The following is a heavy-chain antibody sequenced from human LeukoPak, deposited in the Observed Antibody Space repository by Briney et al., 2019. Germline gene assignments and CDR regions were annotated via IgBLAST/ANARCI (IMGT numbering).Heavy chain of an antibody. Sequence: GGSLRLSCAASGFTFDDYAMHWVRQAPGKGLEWVSGISWNSGDIGYADSVKGRFTISRDNAKNSLYLQMNSLRAEDTAVYYCAREVTPYYWGQGTLVTVSS. CDR3: AREVTPYY. CDR1: GFTFDDYA. V-gene: IGHV3-9*01. D-gene: IGHD4-23*01. CDR2: ISWNSGDI. J-gene: IGHJ4*02.